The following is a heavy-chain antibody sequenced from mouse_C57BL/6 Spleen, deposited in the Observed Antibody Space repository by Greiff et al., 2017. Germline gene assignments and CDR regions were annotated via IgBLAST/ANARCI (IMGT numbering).Heavy chain of an antibody. V-gene: IGHV1-72*01. CDR1: GYTFTSYW. J-gene: IGHJ4*01. CDR2: IDPNSGGT. CDR3: AISDYYGSSPDAMDD. Sequence: QVQLQQPGAELVKPGASVKLSCKASGYTFTSYWMPWVKQRPGRGLEWIGRIDPNSGGTKYNEKFTSKATLTVDKPASTAYLQLSSLTSEDSAVYYCAISDYYGSSPDAMDDWGQGTSVTVSS. D-gene: IGHD1-1*01.